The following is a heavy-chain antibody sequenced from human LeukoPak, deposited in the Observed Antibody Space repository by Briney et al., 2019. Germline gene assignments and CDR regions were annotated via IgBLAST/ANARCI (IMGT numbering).Heavy chain of an antibody. J-gene: IGHJ3*02. CDR1: GGSVSSGGYY. V-gene: IGHV4-61*10. CDR3: ATVRHYDSLAGAFDI. D-gene: IGHD3-22*01. CDR2: ISSTGST. Sequence: SETLSLTCTVSGGSVSSGGYYWSWIRQPAGKGLEYLGRISSTGSTNYNPSLKSRVTISVDTSKNQFSLKLSSVTAADTAVYYCATVRHYDSLAGAFDIWGQGTMVTVSS.